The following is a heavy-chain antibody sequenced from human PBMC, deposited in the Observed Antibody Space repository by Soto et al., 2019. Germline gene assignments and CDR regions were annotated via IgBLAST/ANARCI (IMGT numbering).Heavy chain of an antibody. CDR3: AKKSRRLEWFGELIPRRWGYFDY. V-gene: IGHV3-23*01. CDR1: GFTFSSYA. Sequence: EVQLLESGGGLVQPGGSLRLSCAASGFTFSSYAMSWVRQAPGKGLEWVSAISGSGGSTYYADSVKGRFTISRDKSKKPRYVQMSSRRAEDTAVYYRAKKSRRLEWFGELIPRRWGYFDYWGQGTLVTVSS. CDR2: ISGSGGST. D-gene: IGHD3-10*01. J-gene: IGHJ4*02.